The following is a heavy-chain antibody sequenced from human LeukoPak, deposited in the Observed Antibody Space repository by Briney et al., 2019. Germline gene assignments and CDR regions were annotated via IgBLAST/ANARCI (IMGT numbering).Heavy chain of an antibody. CDR2: IKSKTDRRTA. CDR1: RLTLTNAW. Sequence: GGSLILSCALSRLTLTNAWMRWVRPAPGEGREWVGRIKSKTDRRTADYAASVKGRLTISRDDSKTTMYLQMNSLKTEDTAVYYCTKYYYDSSGYLYYFDYWGQGTLVTVSS. J-gene: IGHJ4*02. V-gene: IGHV3-15*01. CDR3: TKYYYDSSGYLYYFDY. D-gene: IGHD3-22*01.